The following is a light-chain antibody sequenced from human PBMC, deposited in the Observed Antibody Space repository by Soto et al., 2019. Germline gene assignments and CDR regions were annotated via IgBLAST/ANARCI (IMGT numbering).Light chain of an antibody. Sequence: QSVLTQPASVSGSPGQSITISCTGTSSDVGGYNYVSWYQQHPGTAPKLMIYNVSNRPSGVSNRFSGSKSGNTASLTISGLQAEDEADYYCSSYTSSSTLNYVFGTGTKVTV. CDR2: NVS. CDR1: SSDVGGYNY. J-gene: IGLJ1*01. CDR3: SSYTSSSTLNYV. V-gene: IGLV2-14*03.